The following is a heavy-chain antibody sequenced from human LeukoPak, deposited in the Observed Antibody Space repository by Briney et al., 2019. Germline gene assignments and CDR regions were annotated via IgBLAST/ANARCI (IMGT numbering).Heavy chain of an antibody. CDR3: ARSDRPWEFQHRGGKFDG. CDR1: GSSISTAFY. CDR2: ISHSGSP. Sequence: SETLSLTCTVSGSSISTAFYWGWIRQPPGKGLEWIGTISHSGSPYYTPSLKSRVTISLDTSKNQFSLWLTSMTAADTAVYYCARSDRPWEFQHRGGKFDGWGQGTLVTVSS. J-gene: IGHJ4*02. V-gene: IGHV4-38-2*02. D-gene: IGHD1-26*01.